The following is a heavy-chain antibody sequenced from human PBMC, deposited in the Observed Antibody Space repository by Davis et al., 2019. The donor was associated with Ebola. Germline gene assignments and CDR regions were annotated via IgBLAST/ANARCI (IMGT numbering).Heavy chain of an antibody. Sequence: GESLKISCAASGFTFSDYYMSWIRQAPGKGLEWVSYISSSSSYTNYADSVKGRFTISRDNAKNSLYLQMNSLRAEDTAVYYCARAVGQLGYFFRWYFDLWGRGTLVTVSS. J-gene: IGHJ2*01. CDR1: GFTFSDYY. D-gene: IGHD6-6*01. CDR2: ISSSSSYT. CDR3: ARAVGQLGYFFRWYFDL. V-gene: IGHV3-11*06.